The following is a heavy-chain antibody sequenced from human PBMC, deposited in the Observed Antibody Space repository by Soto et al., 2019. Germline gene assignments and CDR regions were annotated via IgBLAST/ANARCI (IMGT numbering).Heavy chain of an antibody. V-gene: IGHV4-30-4*01. J-gene: IGHJ4*02. CDR1: GGSISSGDYY. CDR2: IFHSGNA. Sequence: QVQLQESGPGLVKPSRTLSLTCTVAGGSISSGDYYWSWIRQTPGKGLEWIGYIFHSGNAYYNPSLKSRVTISVDTSKNQFALKLSSVTAADTAVYYCGAGQLPDHWGQGTLVTVSS. CDR3: GAGQLPDH. D-gene: IGHD6-6*01.